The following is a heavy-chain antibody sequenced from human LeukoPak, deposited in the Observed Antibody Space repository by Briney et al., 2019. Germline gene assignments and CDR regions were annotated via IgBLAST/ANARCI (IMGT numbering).Heavy chain of an antibody. CDR3: ARDEVSDYYYYYGMDV. J-gene: IGHJ6*02. V-gene: IGHV4-61*01. D-gene: IGHD3-22*01. CDR1: GGSVSSGSYY. Sequence: SETLSLTCTVSGGSVSSGSYYWSWIRQPPGKGLEWIGYIYYSGSTNYNPSLKSRVTISVDTSKNQFSLKLSSVTAADTAVYYCARDEVSDYYYYYGMDVWGQGATVTVSS. CDR2: IYYSGST.